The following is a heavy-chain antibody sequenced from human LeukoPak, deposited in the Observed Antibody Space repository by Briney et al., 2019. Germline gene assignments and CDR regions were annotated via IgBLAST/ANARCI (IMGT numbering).Heavy chain of an antibody. J-gene: IGHJ4*02. Sequence: GGSLRLSCAASGFTFDDYGMSWVRQAPGKGLEWVSGINWNGGRTGYADSVKGRFTISRDNVKNSLYLQMNSLRAEDTALYYCARYYYDSSGYFYFDYWGQGTLVTVSS. V-gene: IGHV3-20*04. CDR1: GFTFDDYG. CDR3: ARYYYDSSGYFYFDY. D-gene: IGHD3-22*01. CDR2: INWNGGRT.